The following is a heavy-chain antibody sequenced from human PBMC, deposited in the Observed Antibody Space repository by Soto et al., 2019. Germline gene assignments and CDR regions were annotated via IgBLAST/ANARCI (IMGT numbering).Heavy chain of an antibody. CDR1: GFTFSSYG. J-gene: IGHJ4*02. CDR3: AKGLPPYGGGDCSGVDY. V-gene: IGHV3-30*18. Sequence: QVQLVESGGGVVQPGRSLRLSCAASGFTFSSYGMHWVRQAPGKGLEWVAVISYDGSNKYYADSVKGRFTISRDNSKNTVSLQMTSLRAADTAVYYCAKGLPPYGGGDCSGVDYWGQGTLVTVCS. CDR2: ISYDGSNK. D-gene: IGHD2-21*02.